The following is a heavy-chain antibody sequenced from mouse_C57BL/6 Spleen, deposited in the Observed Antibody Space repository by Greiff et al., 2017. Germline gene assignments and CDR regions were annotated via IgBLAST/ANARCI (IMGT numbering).Heavy chain of an antibody. Sequence: VQLQQSGAELMKPGASVKLSCKATGYTFTGYWIEWVKQRPGHGLEWIGAILPGSGSTNYNEKFKGKATFTADTSSNTAYMQLSSLTTEDSAIYYCARGAYGSNWEYRYFDVWGTGTTVTVAS. V-gene: IGHV1-9*01. CDR1: GYTFTGYW. CDR2: ILPGSGST. J-gene: IGHJ1*03. D-gene: IGHD1-1*01. CDR3: ARGAYGSNWEYRYFDV.